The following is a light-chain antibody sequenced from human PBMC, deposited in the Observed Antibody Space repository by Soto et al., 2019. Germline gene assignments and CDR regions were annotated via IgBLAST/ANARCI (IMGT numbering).Light chain of an antibody. CDR1: QSVSSN. CDR2: GAS. Sequence: IVMTPAPPPLSVSPGESATLSCRASQSVSSNLVWYQQTPGQAPRLLIFGASTRATGIPARFSGSGSGTEFTLSISSLQSEDFAVYYCQQYYNWPRTFGQGTKVDI. CDR3: QQYYNWPRT. J-gene: IGKJ1*01. V-gene: IGKV3-15*01.